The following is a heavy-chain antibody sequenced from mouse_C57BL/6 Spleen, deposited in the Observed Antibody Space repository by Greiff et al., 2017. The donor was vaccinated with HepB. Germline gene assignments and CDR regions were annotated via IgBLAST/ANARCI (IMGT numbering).Heavy chain of an antibody. CDR1: GYTFTDYY. CDR3: ARRGLTVWRYFDV. D-gene: IGHD4-1*01. V-gene: IGHV1-76*01. J-gene: IGHJ1*03. CDR2: IYPGSGNT. Sequence: VQLQQSGAELVRPGASVKLSCKASGYTFTDYYINWVKQRPGQGLEWIARIYPGSGNTYYNEKFKGKATLTAEKSSSTAYMQLSSLTSEDSAVYCCARRGLTVWRYFDVWGTGTTVTVSS.